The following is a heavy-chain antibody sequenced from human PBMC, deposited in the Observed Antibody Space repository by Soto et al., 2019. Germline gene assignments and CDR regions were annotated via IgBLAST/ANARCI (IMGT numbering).Heavy chain of an antibody. Sequence: SVKVSCKASGGTFSSYTISWVRQAPGQGLEWMGRIIPILGIANYAQKFQGRVTITADKSTSTAYMELSSLRSEDTAVYYCARGREEVPAVTYYFDYWGQGTLVTVSS. D-gene: IGHD2-2*01. V-gene: IGHV1-69*02. CDR1: GGTFSSYT. CDR2: IIPILGIA. CDR3: ARGREEVPAVTYYFDY. J-gene: IGHJ4*02.